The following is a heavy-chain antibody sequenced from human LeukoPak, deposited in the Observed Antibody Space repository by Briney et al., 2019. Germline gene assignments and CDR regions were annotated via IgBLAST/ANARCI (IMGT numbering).Heavy chain of an antibody. V-gene: IGHV3-33*01. CDR2: IWYDGSNK. D-gene: IGHD3-10*01. Sequence: PGGSLRLSCAASGFTFSSYGMHWVRQAPGKGLEWVAVIWYDGSNKYYADSVKGRFTISRDNAKNSLYLQMNSLRDEDTAVYYCARDLIYYYGSGYYCNYFDYWGQGTLVTVSS. CDR1: GFTFSSYG. J-gene: IGHJ4*02. CDR3: ARDLIYYYGSGYYCNYFDY.